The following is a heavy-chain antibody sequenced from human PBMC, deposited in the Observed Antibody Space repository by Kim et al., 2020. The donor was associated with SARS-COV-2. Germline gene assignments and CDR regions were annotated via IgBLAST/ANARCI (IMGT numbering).Heavy chain of an antibody. Sequence: GGSLRLSCAASGLSFSVFSMNWVRLTPGRGLEWVSSINSGGNYVFYRDSVEGRFTISRDNAKNSVFLQMNSLRAEDTALYFCTRGQSGYPETKYDLWGQGTPVSVSS. V-gene: IGHV3-21*01. CDR3: TRGQSGYPETKYDL. J-gene: IGHJ4*02. D-gene: IGHD3-3*01. CDR2: INSGGNYV. CDR1: GLSFSVFS.